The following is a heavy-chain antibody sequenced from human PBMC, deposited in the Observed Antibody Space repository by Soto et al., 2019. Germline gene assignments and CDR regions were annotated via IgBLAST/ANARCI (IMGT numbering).Heavy chain of an antibody. Sequence: GASVKGSCKASGYTFSSYGISWVRQAPGQGLEWMGWISTYNGDTKYAQKFQGRVTMTTDTSTSTAYMELRSLRSDDTAVYYCARGLGYCSSISCNGPFDPWGQGTLVTVSS. D-gene: IGHD2-2*01. J-gene: IGHJ5*02. CDR3: ARGLGYCSSISCNGPFDP. CDR1: GYTFSSYG. V-gene: IGHV1-18*01. CDR2: ISTYNGDT.